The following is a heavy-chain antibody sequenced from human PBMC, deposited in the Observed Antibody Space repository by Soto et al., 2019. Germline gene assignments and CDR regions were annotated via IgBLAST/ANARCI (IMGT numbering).Heavy chain of an antibody. Sequence: PXVSLRLSCAASGFTFSDYYMSGIRQPPGRGLEWISYITSSGGTIYYADSVKGRFTISRDNAKNSLYLQINGLRAEDTAVYYCARDPLHHGSTFDYWGQGTLVTVSS. D-gene: IGHD3-10*01. CDR3: ARDPLHHGSTFDY. CDR1: GFTFSDYY. CDR2: ITSSGGTI. J-gene: IGHJ4*02. V-gene: IGHV3-11*01.